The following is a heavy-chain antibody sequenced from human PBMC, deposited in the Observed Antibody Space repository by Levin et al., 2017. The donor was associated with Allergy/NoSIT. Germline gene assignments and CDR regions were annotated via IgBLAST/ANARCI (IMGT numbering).Heavy chain of an antibody. Sequence: GGSLRLSCAASGFTFSSYGMHWVRQAPGKGLEWVAVIWYDGSNKYYADSVKGRFTISRDNSKNTLYLQMNSLRAEDTAVYYCARGGDTAMVALDYWGQGTLVTVSS. CDR2: IWYDGSNK. CDR1: GFTFSSYG. CDR3: ARGGDTAMVALDY. D-gene: IGHD5-18*01. J-gene: IGHJ4*02. V-gene: IGHV3-33*01.